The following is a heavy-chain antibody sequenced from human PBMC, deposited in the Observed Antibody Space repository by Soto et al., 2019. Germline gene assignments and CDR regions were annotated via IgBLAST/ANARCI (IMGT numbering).Heavy chain of an antibody. CDR2: ISYDGSNK. CDR1: GFTFSSYA. V-gene: IGHV3-30-3*01. J-gene: IGHJ6*02. Sequence: PGGSLILSCAASGFTFSSYAMHWVRQAPGKGLEWVAVISYDGSNKYYADSVKGRFTISRDNSKNTLYLQMNSLRAEDTAVYYCAMPPHTVSTYYYYYGMDVWGQGTTVTVSS. CDR3: AMPPHTVSTYYYYYGMDV. D-gene: IGHD4-17*01.